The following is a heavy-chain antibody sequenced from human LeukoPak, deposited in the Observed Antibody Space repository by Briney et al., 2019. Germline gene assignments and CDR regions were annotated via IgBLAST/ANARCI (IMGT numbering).Heavy chain of an antibody. J-gene: IGHJ4*02. Sequence: GGSLRLSSSAYEFTFSSYSMNWVRQAPGKGLEWVSSISSSSSYIYYADSVKGRFTISRDNAKNSLYLQMNSLRAEDTAVYYCARDYSLWGLDYWGQGTLVTV. CDR2: ISSSSSYI. D-gene: IGHD2-21*01. CDR1: EFTFSSYS. V-gene: IGHV3-21*01. CDR3: ARDYSLWGLDY.